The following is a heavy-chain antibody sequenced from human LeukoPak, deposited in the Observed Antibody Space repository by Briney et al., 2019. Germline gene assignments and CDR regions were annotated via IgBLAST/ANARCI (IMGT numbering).Heavy chain of an antibody. J-gene: IGHJ4*02. CDR1: GFTFDSHG. D-gene: IGHD3-3*01. V-gene: IGHV3-21*06. Sequence: GGSLRLSCAASGFTFDSHGMHWVRRAPGKGLEWVSSISTSSSDIYYADSVKGRFTISRDNAKNSLYLQMNSLRAEDTAVYYCARDSNYNFWSGLGYYFDYWGQGTLVTVSS. CDR3: ARDSNYNFWSGLGYYFDY. CDR2: ISTSSSDI.